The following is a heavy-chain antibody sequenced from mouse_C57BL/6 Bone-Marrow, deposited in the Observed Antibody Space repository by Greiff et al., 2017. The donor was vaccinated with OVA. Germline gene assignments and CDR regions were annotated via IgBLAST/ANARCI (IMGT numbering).Heavy chain of an antibody. J-gene: IGHJ3*01. Sequence: DVHLVESGGGLVKPGGSLKLSCAASGFTFSSYAMSWVRQTPEKRLEWVATISDGGSYTYYPDNVKGRFTISRDNAKNNLYLQMSHLKSEDTAMYYGARDGGSSGSFAYWGQGTLVTVSA. D-gene: IGHD3-2*02. V-gene: IGHV5-4*01. CDR1: GFTFSSYA. CDR3: ARDGGSSGSFAY. CDR2: ISDGGSYT.